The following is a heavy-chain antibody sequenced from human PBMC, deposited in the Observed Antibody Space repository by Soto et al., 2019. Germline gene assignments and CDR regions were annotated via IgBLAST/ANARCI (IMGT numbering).Heavy chain of an antibody. CDR3: ARDPGARIVVVPAAIPTLYV. J-gene: IGHJ6*04. V-gene: IGHV3-23*01. CDR2: ISGSGGST. CDR1: GFTFSSYA. Sequence: GGSLRLSCAASGFTFSSYAMSWVRQAPGKGLEWVSAISGSGGSTYYADSVKGRFTISRDNAKNTLYLQMNSLRAEDTAVYYCARDPGARIVVVPAAIPTLYVRGKGTTVTGSS. D-gene: IGHD2-2*01.